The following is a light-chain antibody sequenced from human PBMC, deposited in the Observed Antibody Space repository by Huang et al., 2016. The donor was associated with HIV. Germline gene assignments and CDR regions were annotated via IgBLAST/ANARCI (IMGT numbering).Light chain of an antibody. CDR3: QQYFSTPWT. V-gene: IGKV4-1*01. Sequence: DIVMTQSPDLLAVSLGERATINCKSNQSAVYNSNRKQFVAWFQQTPGQPPKLLIHWASIRASGVPDRFSGGGAGAEFTLTINNLQAADVALYYCQQYFSTPWTFGQGTKVELK. CDR1: QSAVYNSNRKQF. CDR2: WAS. J-gene: IGKJ1*01.